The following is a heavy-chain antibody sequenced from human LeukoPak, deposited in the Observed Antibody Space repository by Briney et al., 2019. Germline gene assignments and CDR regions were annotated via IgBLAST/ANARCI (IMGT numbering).Heavy chain of an antibody. CDR2: ISYDGSNK. J-gene: IGHJ4*02. CDR3: AKGRTGIVPAATFDY. Sequence: GGSLRLSCAASGFTFSSYAMHWVRQAPGKGLEWVAIISYDGSNKYYADSVKGRFTISRDNSKNTLLYLQMNSLRAEDTALYYCAKGRTGIVPAATFDYWGQGTLVTVSS. D-gene: IGHD2-2*01. CDR1: GFTFSSYA. V-gene: IGHV3-30*04.